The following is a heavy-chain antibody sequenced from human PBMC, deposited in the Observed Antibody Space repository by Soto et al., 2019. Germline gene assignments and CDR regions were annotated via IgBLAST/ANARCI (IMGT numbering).Heavy chain of an antibody. CDR1: CGYISSGAYS. J-gene: IGHJ4*02. CDR3: ARNSAHYYDSSGIKTGFDY. CDR2: IYYSGST. Sequence: PSETLSLTCTVSCGYISSGAYSCSCIREPPLKGLGWIGYIYYSGSTYYNPSLKSRVTISVDTSKNQFSLKLSSVTAADTAVYYCARNSAHYYDSSGIKTGFDYWGQGTLVTVPQ. V-gene: IGHV4-30-4*01. D-gene: IGHD3-22*01.